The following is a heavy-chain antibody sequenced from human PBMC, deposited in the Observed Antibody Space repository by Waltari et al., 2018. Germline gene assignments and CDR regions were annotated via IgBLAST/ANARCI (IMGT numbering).Heavy chain of an antibody. D-gene: IGHD5-12*01. J-gene: IGHJ5*02. Sequence: QVQLVQSGAEVKKPGASVKVSCKASGYTFTGYYMHWVRQAPGQGLEWMGRINPNSGGTNYAQKFQGRVTMTRDTSISTAYMELSRLRSDDTAVYYCARASRRGGYNPNWFDPWGQGTLVTVSS. CDR2: INPNSGGT. V-gene: IGHV1-2*06. CDR3: ARASRRGGYNPNWFDP. CDR1: GYTFTGYY.